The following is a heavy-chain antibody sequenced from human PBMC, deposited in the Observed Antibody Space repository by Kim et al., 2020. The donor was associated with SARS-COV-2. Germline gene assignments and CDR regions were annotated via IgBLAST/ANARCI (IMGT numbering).Heavy chain of an antibody. J-gene: IGHJ3*02. CDR1: GFTVSSNY. V-gene: IGHV3-66*02. Sequence: GGSLRLSCAASGFTVSSNYMSWVRQAPGKGLEWVSVIYSGGSTYYADSVKGRFTISRDNSKNTLYLQMNSLRAEDTAVYYCAREGVRGVNRQDDAFDIWGQGTMVTVSS. CDR3: AREGVRGVNRQDDAFDI. CDR2: IYSGGST. D-gene: IGHD3-10*01.